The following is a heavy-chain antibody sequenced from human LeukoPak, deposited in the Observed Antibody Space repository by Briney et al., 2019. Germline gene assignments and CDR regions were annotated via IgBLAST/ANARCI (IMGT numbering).Heavy chain of an antibody. J-gene: IGHJ4*02. CDR3: AKDMYSSGWYYFDY. Sequence: GGSLRLSCAASGFTFSTYAMTWVRQAPGKGLEWVSLISGTGGSTYYADSVKGRFTISRDNSKNTLYLQMNSLRAEDTAVYYCAKDMYSSGWYYFDYWGQGTLVTVSS. D-gene: IGHD6-19*01. CDR2: ISGTGGST. V-gene: IGHV3-23*01. CDR1: GFTFSTYA.